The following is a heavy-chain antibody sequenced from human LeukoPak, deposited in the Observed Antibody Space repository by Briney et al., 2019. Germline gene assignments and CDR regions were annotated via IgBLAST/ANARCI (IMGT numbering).Heavy chain of an antibody. CDR2: IWYDGSNK. D-gene: IGHD6-25*01. Sequence: GGSLRLSCAASGFTFSSYGMHWVHQAPGKGLEWVAVIWYDGSNKYYADSVKGRFTISRDNSKNTLYLQMNSLRAEGTAVYYCAKSAAVTPDAFDIWGQGTMVTVSS. CDR3: AKSAAVTPDAFDI. J-gene: IGHJ3*02. V-gene: IGHV3-30*02. CDR1: GFTFSSYG.